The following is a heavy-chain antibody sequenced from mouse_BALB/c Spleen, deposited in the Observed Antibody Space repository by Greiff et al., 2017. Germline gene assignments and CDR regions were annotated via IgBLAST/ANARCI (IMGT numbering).Heavy chain of an antibody. D-gene: IGHD2-14*01. CDR1: GFSLSTSGMG. CDR3: ARRADYRYDPFAY. V-gene: IGHV8-12*01. J-gene: IGHJ3*01. CDR2: IYWDDDK. Sequence: QVTLKVSGPGILQPSQTLSLTCSFSGFSLSTSGMGVSWIRQPSGKGLEWLAHIYWDDDKRYNPSLKSRLTISKDTSRNQVFLKITSVDTADTATYYGARRADYRYDPFAYWGQGTLVTVSA.